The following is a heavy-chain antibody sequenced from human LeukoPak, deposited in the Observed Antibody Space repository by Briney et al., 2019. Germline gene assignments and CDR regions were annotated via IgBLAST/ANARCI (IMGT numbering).Heavy chain of an antibody. D-gene: IGHD3-10*01. V-gene: IGHV3-48*01. CDR2: ISSSSSTI. CDR3: ARAIDYYGSGMPFDY. Sequence: PGGSLRLSCAASGFTFSSYSMNWVRQAPGKGLEWVSYISSSSSTIYYADSVKGRFTISRDNAKNSLYLQMNSLRAEDTAVYYCARAIDYYGSGMPFDYWGQGTLVTVSS. J-gene: IGHJ4*02. CDR1: GFTFSSYS.